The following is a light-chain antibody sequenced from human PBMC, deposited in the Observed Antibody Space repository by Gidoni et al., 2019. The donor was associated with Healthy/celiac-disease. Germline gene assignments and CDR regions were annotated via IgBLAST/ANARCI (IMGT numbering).Light chain of an antibody. CDR3: MQALQTSIT. CDR1: QSLLHRNGYNY. V-gene: IGKV2-28*01. CDR2: LGS. Sequence: DIAMTQSPLSPPVTPGEPASISCMSSQSLLHRNGYNYLDWYLQKPGQSPQLLIYLGSNRASGVPDRFSGSGSGTDFTLKISRVEAEDVGVYYCMQALQTSITFGQXTRLEIK. J-gene: IGKJ5*01.